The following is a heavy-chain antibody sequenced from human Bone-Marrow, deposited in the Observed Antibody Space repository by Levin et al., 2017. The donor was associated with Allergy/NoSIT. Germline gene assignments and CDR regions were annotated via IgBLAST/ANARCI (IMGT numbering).Heavy chain of an antibody. J-gene: IGHJ4*02. CDR3: AKTVDILTGYYPVDY. CDR2: ISGSGGST. D-gene: IGHD3-9*01. Sequence: GGSLRLSCAASGFTFSSYAMSWVRQAPGKGLEWVSAISGSGGSTYYADSVKGRFTISRDNSKNTLYLQMNSLRAEDTAVYYCAKTVDILTGYYPVDYWGQGTLVTVSS. CDR1: GFTFSSYA. V-gene: IGHV3-23*01.